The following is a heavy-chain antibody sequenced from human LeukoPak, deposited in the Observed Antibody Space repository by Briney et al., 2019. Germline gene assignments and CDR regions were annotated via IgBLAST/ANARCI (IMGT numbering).Heavy chain of an antibody. J-gene: IGHJ4*02. CDR2: IKTDGSLI. D-gene: IGHD7-27*01. V-gene: IGHV3-7*01. CDR1: GLTFSSYW. Sequence: QTGGSLRLSCVASGLTFSSYWMTWVRQAPGKGLEWVANIKTDGSLIYYVDSVKGRFTISRDNAKNSLYLQMNSLRVEDTAVYYCARDLNWETYWGQGTLVSVSS. CDR3: ARDLNWETY.